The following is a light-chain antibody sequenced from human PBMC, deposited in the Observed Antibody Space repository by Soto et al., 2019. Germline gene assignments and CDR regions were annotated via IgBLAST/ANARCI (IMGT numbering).Light chain of an antibody. CDR3: QQYGSSPPTT. J-gene: IGKJ1*01. CDR1: QSVSSSY. Sequence: EIVLTQSPGTLSLSPGERATLSCRASQSVSSSYLAWYQQKPGQAPRLVIYGASSRATGIPDRFSGSGSGTDFTLTISRLEPEDFAVYYCQQYGSSPPTTCGQGTKVEIK. CDR2: GAS. V-gene: IGKV3-20*01.